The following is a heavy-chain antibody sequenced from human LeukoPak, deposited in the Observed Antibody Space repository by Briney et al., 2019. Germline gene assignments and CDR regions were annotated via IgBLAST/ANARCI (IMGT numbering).Heavy chain of an antibody. J-gene: IGHJ5*02. D-gene: IGHD3-16*01. CDR2: ISYDGSNE. Sequence: GGSLRLSCAASGFTFNNFAMHWVRQAPGKGLEWVTIISYDGSNEYYADSVKGRFTISRDNSKNTLYLQMNSLRAEDTAVYYCTRGLGEHGGVSDRWGQGTLVIVS. CDR3: TRGLGEHGGVSDR. V-gene: IGHV3-30*04. CDR1: GFTFNNFA.